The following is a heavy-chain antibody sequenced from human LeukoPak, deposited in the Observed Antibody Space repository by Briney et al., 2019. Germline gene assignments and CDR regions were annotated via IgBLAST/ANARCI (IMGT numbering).Heavy chain of an antibody. CDR3: AREIASGGFDY. CDR1: VYTFTRYY. Sequence: GASLKVSCTASVYTFTRYYMHCVRQAPGQPLEWLGWINPNSGGTSYAQKFQGRVTMTRDTSISTAYMELSRLRADDTAVYYCAREIASGGFDYWVQGSLVTVSS. J-gene: IGHJ4*02. CDR2: INPNSGGT. V-gene: IGHV1-2*02. D-gene: IGHD6-13*01.